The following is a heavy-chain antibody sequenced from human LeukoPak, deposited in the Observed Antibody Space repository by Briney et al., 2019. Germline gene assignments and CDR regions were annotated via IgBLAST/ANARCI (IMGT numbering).Heavy chain of an antibody. Sequence: SETLSLTCTVSGGSISAYYWSRIRQPPGKGLEWIGYIHYSGTTNYYPSLKSRVTIALDTSKNQFSLKLNSVTAADTAVYYCARFGTSSSRFFDQWGQGTLVTVSS. J-gene: IGHJ4*02. D-gene: IGHD6-6*01. CDR2: IHYSGTT. V-gene: IGHV4-59*01. CDR1: GGSISAYY. CDR3: ARFGTSSSRFFDQ.